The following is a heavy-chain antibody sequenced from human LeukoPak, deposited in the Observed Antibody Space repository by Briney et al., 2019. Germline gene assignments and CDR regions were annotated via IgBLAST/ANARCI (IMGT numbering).Heavy chain of an antibody. D-gene: IGHD6-19*01. CDR2: IYYSGST. J-gene: IGHJ6*02. CDR1: GGSLSSYY. Sequence: SETLSLTCTVSGGSLSSYYWSWIRQPPGKGLEWIGNIYYSGSTNYNPSLKSRVTISVDTSKNQFSLKLSSVTAADTAVYYCARMGGAVAGTSRQRYYYYGMDVWGQGTTVTVSS. CDR3: ARMGGAVAGTSRQRYYYYGMDV. V-gene: IGHV4-59*08.